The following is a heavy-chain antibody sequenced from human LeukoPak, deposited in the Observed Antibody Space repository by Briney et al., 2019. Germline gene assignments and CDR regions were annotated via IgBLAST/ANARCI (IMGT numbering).Heavy chain of an antibody. CDR1: GFTFSSYW. V-gene: IGHV3-7*03. CDR3: ARGIYSYGLHDAFDI. J-gene: IGHJ3*02. CDR2: IKQDGSEK. Sequence: PGGSLRLSCAASGFTFSSYWMSWVRQAPGKGLEWVANIKQDGSEKYYVDSVKGRFTISRDNAKNSLYLQMNSLRAEDTAVYYCARGIYSYGLHDAFDIWGQGTMVTVSS. D-gene: IGHD5-18*01.